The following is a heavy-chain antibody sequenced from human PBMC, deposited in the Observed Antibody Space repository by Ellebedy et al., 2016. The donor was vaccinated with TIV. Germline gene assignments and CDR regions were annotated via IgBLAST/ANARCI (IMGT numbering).Heavy chain of an antibody. CDR2: VGAGDDDT. CDR3: ATTDVRH. CDR1: GITFSSYS. D-gene: IGHD2-21*02. Sequence: PGGSLRLSCTVSGITFSSYSMAWVRQAPGRGLKWVSTVGAGDDDTYYADSVKGRFTISRDNSKDTLYLQMNSLRVEDTAVYYCATTDVRHWGQGTLVTVSS. J-gene: IGHJ4*02. V-gene: IGHV3-23*01.